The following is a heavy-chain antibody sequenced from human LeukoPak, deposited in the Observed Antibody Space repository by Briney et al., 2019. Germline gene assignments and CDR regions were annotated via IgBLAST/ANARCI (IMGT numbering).Heavy chain of an antibody. D-gene: IGHD3-22*01. Sequence: SVKVSCQASGGTFSSYAISWVRQAPGQGLEWMGRITPILGIANYAQKFQGRVTITADKSTSTAYMELSSLRSEDTAVYYCASPNYYDSSGNFDYWGQGTLVTVSS. J-gene: IGHJ4*02. V-gene: IGHV1-69*04. CDR3: ASPNYYDSSGNFDY. CDR2: ITPILGIA. CDR1: GGTFSSYA.